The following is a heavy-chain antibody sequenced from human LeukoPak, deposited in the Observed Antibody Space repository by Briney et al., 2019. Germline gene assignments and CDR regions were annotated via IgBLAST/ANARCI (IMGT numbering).Heavy chain of an antibody. J-gene: IGHJ6*03. D-gene: IGHD2-15*01. CDR1: GITISSYS. CDR3: ARAVVVVAATRDYMDV. V-gene: IGHV3-21*01. Sequence: PGGSLRLSCAASGITISSYSMNWVRQAPGKGLEWVSSISSSSSYIYYADSVKGRFTISRDNAKNSLYLQMNSLRAEDTAVYYCARAVVVVAATRDYMDVWGKGTTVTVSS. CDR2: ISSSSSYI.